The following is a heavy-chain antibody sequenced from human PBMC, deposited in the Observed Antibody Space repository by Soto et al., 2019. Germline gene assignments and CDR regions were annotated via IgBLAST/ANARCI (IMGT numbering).Heavy chain of an antibody. D-gene: IGHD5-18*01. CDR2: ISSSSSTI. V-gene: IGHV3-48*02. J-gene: IGHJ4*02. Sequence: EVQLVESGGGLVQPGGSLRLSCAASGFTFSSYSMNWVRQAPGKGLEWVSYISSSSSTIYYADSVKGRFTISRDNAKNSLYLQMTSLRDEDTAVYYCARASGSSYGPFDYWGQGTLVTVSS. CDR1: GFTFSSYS. CDR3: ARASGSSYGPFDY.